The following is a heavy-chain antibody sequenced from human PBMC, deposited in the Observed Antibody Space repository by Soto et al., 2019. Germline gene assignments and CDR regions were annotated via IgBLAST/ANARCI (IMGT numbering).Heavy chain of an antibody. J-gene: IGHJ4*02. CDR1: GFTFSSYA. D-gene: IGHD6-6*01. CDR2: ISGSGGST. Sequence: EVQLLESGGGLVQPGGSLRLSCAASGFTFSSYAMSWVRQAPGKGLEWVSAISGSGGSTYYADSVKGRFTISRDNSKNTLYLQMNSLRAEDTAVYYCAKSRFPYSSSGLHYFDYWGQVTLVTVSS. V-gene: IGHV3-23*01. CDR3: AKSRFPYSSSGLHYFDY.